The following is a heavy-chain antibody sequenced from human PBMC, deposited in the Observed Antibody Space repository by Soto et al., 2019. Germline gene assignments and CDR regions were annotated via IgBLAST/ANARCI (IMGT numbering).Heavy chain of an antibody. CDR1: GFSFSSYW. V-gene: IGHV3-74*01. CDR2: INTDGSST. Sequence: EVQLVESGGGLVQPGGSLRLSCAASGFSFSSYWMHWVRQAPGKGLVWVSHINTDGSSTSYADSVKGRFTISRDNAKNMLYLQMNSLRVEDTAVYYCARLIWFGELDDYWGQGTLVTVSS. J-gene: IGHJ4*02. CDR3: ARLIWFGELDDY. D-gene: IGHD3-10*01.